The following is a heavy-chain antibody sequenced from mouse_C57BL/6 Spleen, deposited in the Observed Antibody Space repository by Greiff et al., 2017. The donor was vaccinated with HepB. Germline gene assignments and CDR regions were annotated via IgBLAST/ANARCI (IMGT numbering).Heavy chain of an antibody. Sequence: EVQLQQSGPVLVKPGASVKMSCKASGYTFTDYYMNWVKQSHGKSLEWIGVINPYNGGTSYNQKFKGKATLTVDKSSSSAYMELNSLTSEDSAVYYCARLYDGYYGDYWGQGTTLTVSS. V-gene: IGHV1-19*01. CDR3: ARLYDGYYGDY. CDR2: INPYNGGT. CDR1: GYTFTDYY. D-gene: IGHD2-3*01. J-gene: IGHJ2*01.